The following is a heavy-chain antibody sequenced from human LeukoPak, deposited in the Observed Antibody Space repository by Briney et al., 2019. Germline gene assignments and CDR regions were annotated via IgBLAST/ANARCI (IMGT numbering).Heavy chain of an antibody. V-gene: IGHV3-21*01. CDR1: GFTFSTYS. J-gene: IGHJ4*02. CDR3: ARGTLGWLQLEGVDY. Sequence: GGSLRLSCAASGFTFSTYSMNWVRQAPGKGLEWVSSISSSSSYMYYTDSVKGRFTISRDNAKNSVSLQMNSLRAEDTAVYYCARGTLGWLQLEGVDYWGQGTLVTVSS. CDR2: ISSSSSYM. D-gene: IGHD5-24*01.